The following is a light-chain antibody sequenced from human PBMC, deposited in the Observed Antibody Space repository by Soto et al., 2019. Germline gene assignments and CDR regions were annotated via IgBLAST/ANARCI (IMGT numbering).Light chain of an antibody. J-gene: IGKJ1*01. CDR2: AAS. CDR3: LQDYNYPWT. Sequence: AIQLTQSPSSLSASVGDIVTITFRASQGIRNDFGLYQQKPGKAPKLLIYAASTLQSGVPSRFSGSGSGTDFTLTISNLQPEDFATYYCLQDYNYPWTFGQGTKVDIK. V-gene: IGKV1-6*01. CDR1: QGIRND.